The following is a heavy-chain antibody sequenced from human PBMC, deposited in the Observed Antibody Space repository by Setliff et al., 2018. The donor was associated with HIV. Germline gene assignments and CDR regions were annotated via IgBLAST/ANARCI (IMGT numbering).Heavy chain of an antibody. CDR1: SYSISSAYY. CDR2: IYHSGST. Sequence: SETLSLTCAVSSYSISSAYYWGWIRQPPGKGLEWIGSIYHSGSTHYNPSLKSRVTISVDMSRDQFSLKLSSVTAADTAVYYCARHPVDTAMVYWYFDLWGRGTLVTVSS. CDR3: ARHPVDTAMVYWYFDL. V-gene: IGHV4-38-2*01. D-gene: IGHD5-18*01. J-gene: IGHJ2*01.